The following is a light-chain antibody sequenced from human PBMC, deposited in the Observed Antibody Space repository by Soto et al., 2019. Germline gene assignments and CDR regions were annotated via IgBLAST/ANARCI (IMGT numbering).Light chain of an antibody. CDR2: WAS. J-gene: IGKJ1*01. CDR1: QSLFDSSTNKNY. Sequence: DIVMTQSPDSLAVSLGERATVNCNSSQSLFDSSTNKNYLAWYQQKPGQPPKLLIYWASARESGVPDRFSGSGSGTHFTLTINTLQGEDVAVYYCQQYYSPLWTVGQGYKVEVK. V-gene: IGKV4-1*01. CDR3: QQYYSPLWT.